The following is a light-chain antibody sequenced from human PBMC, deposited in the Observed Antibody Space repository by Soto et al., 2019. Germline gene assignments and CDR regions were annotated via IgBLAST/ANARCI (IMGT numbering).Light chain of an antibody. Sequence: ETVLTQSPGTLSLSPGERATLSSSASQSVISSYLAWYQQKPGQAPRLIIYGASSRATGSPDRFSGSGAGTDFTLTSSRLEPEDFAVYYCQQYGSSPWTCGQGTNVDI. V-gene: IGKV3-20*01. CDR3: QQYGSSPWT. J-gene: IGKJ1*01. CDR1: QSVISSY. CDR2: GAS.